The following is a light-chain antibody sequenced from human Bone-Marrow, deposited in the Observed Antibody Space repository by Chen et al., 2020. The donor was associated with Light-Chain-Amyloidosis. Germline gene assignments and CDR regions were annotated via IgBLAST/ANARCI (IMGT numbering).Light chain of an antibody. CDR1: SSDVGGYNY. CDR3: SSYTSSSTRV. J-gene: IGLJ1*01. Sequence: QSALTPPASVPGSPGQSTTISCTGTSSDVGGYNYGSWYQQHPGKAPKLMIYDVSNRPSGVSNRFSGSKSGNTASLTISGLQAEDEADYYCSSYTSSSTRVFGTGTKVTVL. V-gene: IGLV2-14*01. CDR2: DVS.